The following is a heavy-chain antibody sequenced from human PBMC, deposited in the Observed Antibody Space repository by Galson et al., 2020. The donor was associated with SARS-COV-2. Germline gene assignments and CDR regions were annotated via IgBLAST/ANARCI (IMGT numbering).Heavy chain of an antibody. D-gene: IGHD3-10*01. CDR3: ARDIYYGSGVFDY. V-gene: IGHV1-18*01. CDR2: ISAYSGAT. CDR1: GYTYTSYA. Sequence: ASVKVSCKASGYTYTSYALNWVRQAPGQGLEWMGWISAYSGATNSAQKFQGRVTMTTDTSTRTGYMELRSLRSDDTAVYYCARDIYYGSGVFDYWGQGTLVTIFS. J-gene: IGHJ4*02.